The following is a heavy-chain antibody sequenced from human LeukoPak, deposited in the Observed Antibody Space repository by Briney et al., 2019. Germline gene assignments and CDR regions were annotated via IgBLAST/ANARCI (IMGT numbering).Heavy chain of an antibody. J-gene: IGHJ4*01. CDR1: GLTFTDYW. V-gene: IGHV3-7*01. CDR3: ARDGTAAGLYFDL. CDR2: IRQDGGEK. D-gene: IGHD6-13*01. Sequence: GGSLRLSCAVSGLTFTDYWMNWVRQAPGKGLEWVASIRQDGGEKSYVDSVKGRFTISRDNTKSSLYLQINSLRAEDTAVYYCARDGTAAGLYFDLWGQGTLVTVSS.